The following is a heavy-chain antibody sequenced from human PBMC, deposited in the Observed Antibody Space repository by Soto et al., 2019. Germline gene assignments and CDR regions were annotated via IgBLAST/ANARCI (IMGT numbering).Heavy chain of an antibody. CDR3: ARDHPSGYFLFGRGYYYYMDV. Sequence: EVQLVESGGGLVQPGGSLRLSCAASGFTFSSYSMNWVRQAPGKGLEWVSYISSSSSTIYYADSVKGRFTISRDNAKNSLYLQMNSLRAEDTAVYYCARDHPSGYFLFGRGYYYYMDVWGKGTTVTVSS. J-gene: IGHJ6*03. CDR1: GFTFSSYS. V-gene: IGHV3-48*01. CDR2: ISSSSSTI. D-gene: IGHD3-22*01.